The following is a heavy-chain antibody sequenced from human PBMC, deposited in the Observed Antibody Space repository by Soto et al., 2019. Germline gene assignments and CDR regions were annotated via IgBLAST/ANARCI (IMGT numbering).Heavy chain of an antibody. CDR3: ARDNYYGSGSYLWFDP. D-gene: IGHD3-10*01. CDR1: GFTFSSYA. Sequence: EVQLVESGGGLVQPGGSLRLSCAASGFTFSSYAMHWVRQAPGKGLEYVSAISSNGGSTYYANSVKGRFTISRDNSENTLYLQMGSLRAEDMAVYYCARDNYYGSGSYLWFDPWGQGTLVTVSS. CDR2: ISSNGGST. J-gene: IGHJ5*02. V-gene: IGHV3-64*01.